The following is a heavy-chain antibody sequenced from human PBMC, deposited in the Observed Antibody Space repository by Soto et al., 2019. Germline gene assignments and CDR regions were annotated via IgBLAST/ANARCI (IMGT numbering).Heavy chain of an antibody. V-gene: IGHV3-74*01. J-gene: IGHJ5*02. CDR1: GFTFSSYW. D-gene: IGHD2-2*03. CDR2: INSDGTST. Sequence: SGGSLRLSCAASGFTFSSYWMHWVRQVPGKGLVWVSRINSDGTSTLYADSVKGRFTISRDNAKNTLYLQMNSLRAEDTAVYYCVRGLWIIGHNWFDPWGQGTLVTVSS. CDR3: VRGLWIIGHNWFDP.